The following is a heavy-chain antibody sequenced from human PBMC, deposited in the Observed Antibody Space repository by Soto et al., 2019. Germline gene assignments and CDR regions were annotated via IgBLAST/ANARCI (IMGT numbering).Heavy chain of an antibody. Sequence: SVKVSCKASGGTFSSYAISWVRQAPGQGLEWMGGIIPIFGTANYAQKFQGRVTITADESTSTAYMELSSLRSEDTAVYYCARDSTTVDTAMVTRYYGMDVWGQGTTVTVSS. CDR1: GGTFSSYA. D-gene: IGHD5-18*01. V-gene: IGHV1-69*13. CDR2: IIPIFGTA. J-gene: IGHJ6*02. CDR3: ARDSTTVDTAMVTRYYGMDV.